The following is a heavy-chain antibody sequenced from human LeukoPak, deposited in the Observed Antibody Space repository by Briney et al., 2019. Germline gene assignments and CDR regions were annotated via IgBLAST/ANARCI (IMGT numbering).Heavy chain of an antibody. CDR1: GFIFSNYN. J-gene: IGHJ2*01. D-gene: IGHD2-2*01. CDR2: ISSRGTV. V-gene: IGHV3-48*01. CDR3: ARGVPSTISGWFFDL. Sequence: GGSLRLSCVGSGFIFSNYNMNWVRQAPGKGLEWISYISSRGTVSYADSVEGRFAISRDNAKNSLYLQMNSLRVEDRAVYFCARGVPSTISGWFFDLWGRGTLVTVSS.